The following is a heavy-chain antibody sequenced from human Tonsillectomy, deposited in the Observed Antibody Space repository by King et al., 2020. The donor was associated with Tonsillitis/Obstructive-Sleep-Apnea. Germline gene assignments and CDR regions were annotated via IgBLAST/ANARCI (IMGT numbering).Heavy chain of an antibody. V-gene: IGHV3-23*04. D-gene: IGHD6-19*01. CDR1: GFTFSSYA. CDR3: AKDLSSGIAVAANFDY. CDR2: ISGSGGST. Sequence: VQLVESGGGLVQPGGSLRLSCAASGFTFSSYAMSWVRQAPGKGLEWVSAISGSGGSTYYADSVKGRFTISRDNSKNTLYLQMNSLRAEDTAVYYCAKDLSSGIAVAANFDYWGQGTLVTVSS. J-gene: IGHJ4*02.